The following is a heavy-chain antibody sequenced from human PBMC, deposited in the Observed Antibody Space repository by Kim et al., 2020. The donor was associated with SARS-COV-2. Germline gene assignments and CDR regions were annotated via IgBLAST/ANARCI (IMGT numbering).Heavy chain of an antibody. CDR1: GFTFSSYA. Sequence: GGSLRLSCAASGFTFSSYAMSWVRQAPGKGLEWVSAISGSGGSTYYADSVKGRFTISRDNSKNTLYLQMNSLRAEDTAVYYCAKDSNWNYVTFGVARDYGGRGTLLTLSS. V-gene: IGHV3-23*01. CDR2: ISGSGGST. D-gene: IGHD1-7*01. J-gene: IGHJ4*02. CDR3: AKDSNWNYVTFGVARDY.